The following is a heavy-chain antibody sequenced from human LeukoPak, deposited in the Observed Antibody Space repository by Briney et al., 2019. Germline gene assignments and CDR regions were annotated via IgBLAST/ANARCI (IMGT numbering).Heavy chain of an antibody. D-gene: IGHD2-8*02. Sequence: GGSLGLSCAASGFTVSSNYMTWVRQAPGKGLEWVSLIYSGGITYYADSVKGRFTISRDNSKNTLYLQMNSLRAEDTAVYYCARSHPWGMNYYYYYGMDVWGQGTTVTVSS. CDR1: GFTVSSNY. V-gene: IGHV3-53*01. J-gene: IGHJ6*02. CDR2: IYSGGIT. CDR3: ARSHPWGMNYYYYYGMDV.